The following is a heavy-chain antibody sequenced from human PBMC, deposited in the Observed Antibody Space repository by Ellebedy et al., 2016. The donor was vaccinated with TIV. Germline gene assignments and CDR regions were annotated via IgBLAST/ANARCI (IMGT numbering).Heavy chain of an antibody. J-gene: IGHJ5*02. CDR3: ARAFLLVVAATDNWFDP. CDR2: INAGNGNT. CDR1: GYTFTSYA. Sequence: ASVKVSCKASGYTFTSYAMHWVRQAPGRRLEWMGWINAGNGNTKYSQKFQGRVTITRDTSASTAYMELSSLRSEDTAVYYCARAFLLVVAATDNWFDPWGQGTLVTVSS. D-gene: IGHD2-15*01. V-gene: IGHV1-3*01.